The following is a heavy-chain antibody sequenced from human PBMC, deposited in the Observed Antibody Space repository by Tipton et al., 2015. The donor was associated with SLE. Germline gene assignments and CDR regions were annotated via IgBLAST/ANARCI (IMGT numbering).Heavy chain of an antibody. Sequence: SLRLSCAASGFTFSSYEMNWVRQAPGKGLEWVSYISSSGSTIYYADSVKGRFTISRDNAKNSLYLQMNSLRAEDTALYYCAKAPGDIVVVVAATPHWYFDLWGRGTLVTVSS. J-gene: IGHJ2*01. CDR3: AKAPGDIVVVVAATPHWYFDL. CDR2: ISSSGSTI. CDR1: GFTFSSYE. V-gene: IGHV3-48*03. D-gene: IGHD2-15*01.